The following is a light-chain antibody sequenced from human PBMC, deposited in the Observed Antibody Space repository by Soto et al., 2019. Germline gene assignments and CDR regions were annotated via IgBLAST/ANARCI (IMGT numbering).Light chain of an antibody. V-gene: IGKV4-1*01. CDR3: QQYDSSTGWT. Sequence: DIVMTQSPDSLAVSLGERATINCKSSQSVIYGTENENNLAWYQQKPGQPPKLLIYWASTRESGVPDRFSGSGSGTDFTLTISSLQAEDVAVYYCQQYDSSTGWTFGQGTKVEIK. CDR2: WAS. CDR1: QSVIYGTENENN. J-gene: IGKJ1*01.